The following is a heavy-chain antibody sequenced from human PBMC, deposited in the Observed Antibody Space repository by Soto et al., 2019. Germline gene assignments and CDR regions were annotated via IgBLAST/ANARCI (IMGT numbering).Heavy chain of an antibody. Sequence: QVQLVQSGAEVKKPGASVKVSCKASGYSFSSNWMHWVRRAPGQGLEWMGIINPNGGTTVYAQKFQGRVTMTRDTSTNTFYMELSSLRSEDTAIYYCARDNYYDGSGSKGWYFDLWGRGTLVTVSS. CDR3: ARDNYYDGSGSKGWYFDL. V-gene: IGHV1-46*01. D-gene: IGHD3-22*01. J-gene: IGHJ2*01. CDR2: INPNGGTT. CDR1: GYSFSSNW.